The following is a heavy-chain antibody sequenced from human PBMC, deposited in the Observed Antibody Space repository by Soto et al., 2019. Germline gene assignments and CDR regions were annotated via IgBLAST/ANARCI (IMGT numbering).Heavy chain of an antibody. Sequence: PGGSLRHSCASSGFTFSSYSMNWVRQAPGKGLEWVSSISSSSSYIYYADSVKGRFTISRDNAKNSLYLQMNSLRAEDTAVYYCAHRLHAGVYYYYMDVWGKGTTVTVSS. J-gene: IGHJ6*03. CDR2: ISSSSSYI. CDR3: AHRLHAGVYYYYMDV. CDR1: GFTFSSYS. D-gene: IGHD5-12*01. V-gene: IGHV3-21*01.